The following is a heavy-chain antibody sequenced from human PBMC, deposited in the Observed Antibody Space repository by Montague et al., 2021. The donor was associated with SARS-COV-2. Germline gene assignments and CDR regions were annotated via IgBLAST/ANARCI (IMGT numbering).Heavy chain of an antibody. J-gene: IGHJ4*02. D-gene: IGHD1-1*01. CDR3: TRYVHMTWPEPSPGFDY. Sequence: SETLSLTCTVSGGSISGCSYNWGCIRQPPGKGLEWIVSVHYSGRPYYNPSLKSRVTIYVDTSKNQLSLKLSSVTAADTAVYYCTRYVHMTWPEPSPGFDYWGQGTLVTVSS. CDR2: VHYSGRP. V-gene: IGHV4-39*01. CDR1: GGSISGCSYN.